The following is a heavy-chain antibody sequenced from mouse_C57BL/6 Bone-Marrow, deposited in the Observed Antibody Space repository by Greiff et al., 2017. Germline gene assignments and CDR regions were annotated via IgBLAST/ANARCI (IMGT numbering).Heavy chain of an antibody. CDR3: TTFYCGNFFPC. Sequence: VQLQQSGAELVRPGASVKLSCTASGFNIKDDYMHWVKQRPEQGLEWIGWIDPENGDTEYASKFQGKATITADTSSNTAYLQLSSLTSEDTAVYYCTTFYCGNFFPCWGQGTTLTVSS. V-gene: IGHV14-4*01. CDR1: GFNIKDDY. CDR2: IDPENGDT. J-gene: IGHJ2*01. D-gene: IGHD2-1*01.